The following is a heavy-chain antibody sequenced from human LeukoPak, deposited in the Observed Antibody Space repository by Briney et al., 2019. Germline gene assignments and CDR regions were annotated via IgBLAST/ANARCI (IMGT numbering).Heavy chain of an antibody. V-gene: IGHV1-46*02. Sequence: ASVKVSCKTSAYTFNAYLIHWVRQAPGQGLEWVGMIDPSGGSTAYAQKFQGRVTVTRDTSTSTLYMELSSLRSDDTAVYYCARDLGLRGVTNWFDPWGQGTLVTVSS. D-gene: IGHD3-10*01. CDR1: AYTFNAYL. CDR3: ARDLGLRGVTNWFDP. J-gene: IGHJ5*02. CDR2: IDPSGGST.